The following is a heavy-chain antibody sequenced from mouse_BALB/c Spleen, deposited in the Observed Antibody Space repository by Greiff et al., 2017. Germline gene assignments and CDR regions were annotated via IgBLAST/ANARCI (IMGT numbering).Heavy chain of an antibody. CDR3: ARGGGNYI. V-gene: IGHV1-69*02. Sequence: QVQLQQPGAELVRPGASVKLSCKASGYTFTSYWINWVKQRPGQGLEWIGNIYTSDSYTNYNQKFKDKATLTVDKSSSTAYMQLSSPTSEDSAVYYGARGGGNYIWGQGTTLTVSS. D-gene: IGHD2-1*01. CDR1: GYTFTSYW. J-gene: IGHJ2*01. CDR2: IYTSDSYT.